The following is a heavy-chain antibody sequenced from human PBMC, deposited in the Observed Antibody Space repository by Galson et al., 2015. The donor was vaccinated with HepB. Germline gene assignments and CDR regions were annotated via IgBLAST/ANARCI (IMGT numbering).Heavy chain of an antibody. J-gene: IGHJ5*02. CDR1: GDSVSSTSAA. V-gene: IGHV6-1*01. CDR2: TYYRSKWFN. D-gene: IGHD3-10*01. CDR3: ARERLLWFGELFGDGWFDP. Sequence: CAISGDSVSSTSAAWTWIRQSPSRGLEWLGRTYYRSKWFNDYAVSVKSRITINPDTSKNQFSLQLNSVTPEDTAVYYCARERLLWFGELFGDGWFDPWGQGTLVTVSS.